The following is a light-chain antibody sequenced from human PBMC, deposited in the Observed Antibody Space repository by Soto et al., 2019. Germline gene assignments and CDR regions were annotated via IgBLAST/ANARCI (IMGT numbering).Light chain of an antibody. V-gene: IGKV4-1*01. CDR2: WAS. CDR3: QQYHSTPWT. Sequence: DIVMTQSPDSLAVSLGERATINCKSSQSVLYSSNNKNYLAWYQQKAGQPPKLVIYWASTRESGVPDRFSGSGSGTDFTLTINSLQAEDVAVYYCQQYHSTPWTFGQGTKVEIK. CDR1: QSVLYSSNNKNY. J-gene: IGKJ1*01.